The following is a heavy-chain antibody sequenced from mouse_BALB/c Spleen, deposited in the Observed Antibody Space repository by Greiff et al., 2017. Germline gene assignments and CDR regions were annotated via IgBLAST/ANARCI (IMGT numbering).Heavy chain of an antibody. V-gene: IGHV3-2*02. CDR2: ISYSGST. D-gene: IGHD1-1*01. J-gene: IGHJ4*01. CDR1: GYSITSDYA. CDR3: ARSIYYYGSSYVYYAMDY. Sequence: VQLKESGPGLVKPSQSLSLTCTVTGYSITSDYAWNWIRQFPGNKLEWMGYISYSGSTSYNPSLKSRISITRDTSKNQFFLQLNSVTTEDTATYYCARSIYYYGSSYVYYAMDYWGQGTSVTVSS.